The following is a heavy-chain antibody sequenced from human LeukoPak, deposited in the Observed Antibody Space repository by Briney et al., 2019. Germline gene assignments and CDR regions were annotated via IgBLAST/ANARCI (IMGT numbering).Heavy chain of an antibody. D-gene: IGHD1-26*01. CDR2: ISGSGGST. J-gene: IGHJ3*02. CDR3: ARGERGAFDM. Sequence: GGSLRLSCAASGFTFSSYAMSWVRQAPGKGLEWVSAISGSGGSTYYADSVKGRFTISRDDAKNSLYLQMNSLRVEDTAVYYCARGERGAFDMWGQGTMVTVSS. V-gene: IGHV3-23*01. CDR1: GFTFSSYA.